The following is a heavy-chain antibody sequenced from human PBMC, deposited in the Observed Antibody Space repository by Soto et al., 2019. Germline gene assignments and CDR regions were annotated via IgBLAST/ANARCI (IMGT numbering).Heavy chain of an antibody. J-gene: IGHJ4*02. CDR1: GFTFSSYW. V-gene: IGHV3-74*01. CDR3: ARDXXSDGSCYGGVEY. CDR2: INSDESIT. D-gene: IGHD2-15*01. Sequence: VQLVESGGGLVQPGGSLRLSCEVSGFTFSSYWMHWVRQAPGKGLVWVSRINSDESITRYADSVKGRFTISRDNXXXTLYLQXNSLXXXDXXXYYCARDXXSDGSCYGGVEYWGQGTLVTVSS.